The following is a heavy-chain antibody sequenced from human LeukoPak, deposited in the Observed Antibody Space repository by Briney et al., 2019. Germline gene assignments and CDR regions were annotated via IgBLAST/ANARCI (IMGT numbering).Heavy chain of an antibody. J-gene: IGHJ5*02. CDR3: ARIIAVGGTDWFDP. V-gene: IGHV3-11*01. CDR1: GFTFSDYY. CDR2: ISSSGNTI. D-gene: IGHD6-13*01. Sequence: NSGRSLRLSCAASGFTFSDYYMSWIRQAPWKGLEWVSYISSSGNTIYYADSVKGRFIISRDNAKNSLYLQMNSLRAEDTAVYFCARIIAVGGTDWFDPWGQGTLVTVSS.